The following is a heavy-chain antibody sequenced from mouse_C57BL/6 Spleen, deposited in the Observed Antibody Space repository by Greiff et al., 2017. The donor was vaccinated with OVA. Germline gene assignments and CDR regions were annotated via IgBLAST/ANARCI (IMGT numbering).Heavy chain of an antibody. CDR1: GFNIKNTY. Sequence: VQLQQSVAELVRPGASVKLSCTASGFNIKNTYMHWVKQRPDQGLEWIGRIAPANGNTKYAPKFQGKATITGDTASNTAYLQLSSLKSEDTAIYYCAPNWDHYAMDYWGQGTTVTVSS. CDR3: APNWDHYAMDY. J-gene: IGHJ4*01. D-gene: IGHD4-1*01. V-gene: IGHV14-3*01. CDR2: IAPANGNT.